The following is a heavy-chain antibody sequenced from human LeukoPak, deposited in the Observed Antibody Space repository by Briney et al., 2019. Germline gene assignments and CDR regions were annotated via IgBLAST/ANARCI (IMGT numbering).Heavy chain of an antibody. Sequence: ASVKVSCKASGYTFTGYYMHWVRQAPGQGLEWMGRINPNSGGTNYAQKFQGRVTMTRDTSISTAYMELSRLRSDDTAVYYCARQWPIVVVPAAMTLSDYWGQGTLVTVSS. D-gene: IGHD2-2*01. CDR2: INPNSGGT. CDR3: ARQWPIVVVPAAMTLSDY. CDR1: GYTFTGYY. V-gene: IGHV1-2*06. J-gene: IGHJ4*02.